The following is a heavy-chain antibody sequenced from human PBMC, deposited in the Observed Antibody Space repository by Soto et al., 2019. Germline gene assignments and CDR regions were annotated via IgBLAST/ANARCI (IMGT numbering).Heavy chain of an antibody. Sequence: EVQLLESGGGLARPGGSLRLSCVASGFIFSDYAMTWVRQAPGKGLEWVATISASGGNIEYADSLKGRFTISRDNSKNTLYLQLNGLTVDDTAIHYCAKVAGGLGYFDLWGRGILVTVSS. J-gene: IGHJ2*01. V-gene: IGHV3-23*01. CDR3: AKVAGGLGYFDL. CDR2: ISASGGNI. CDR1: GFIFSDYA. D-gene: IGHD3-16*01.